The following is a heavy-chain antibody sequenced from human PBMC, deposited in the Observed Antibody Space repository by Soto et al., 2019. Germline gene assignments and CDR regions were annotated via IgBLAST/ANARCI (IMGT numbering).Heavy chain of an antibody. D-gene: IGHD1-1*01. CDR3: AKGRWKRAPGDY. CDR1: GFAFSAYA. V-gene: IGHV3-23*01. CDR2: TSGTGGNS. Sequence: EVQLLESGGDLVQPGGSLRLSCAASGFAFSAYAMSWVRQAPGKGLEWVSATSGTGGNSYYADSVKGRFTISRDNSKNTLYLQMNSLRDEDTAVYYCAKGRWKRAPGDYWGQGTLVTVSS. J-gene: IGHJ4*02.